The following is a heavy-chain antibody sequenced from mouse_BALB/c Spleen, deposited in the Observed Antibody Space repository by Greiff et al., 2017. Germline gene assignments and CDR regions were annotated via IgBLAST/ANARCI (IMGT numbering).Heavy chain of an antibody. CDR3: ARGGYGYEKSYYAMDY. CDR2: IWAGGST. CDR1: GFSLTSYG. J-gene: IGHJ4*01. D-gene: IGHD2-2*01. Sequence: QVQLKESGPGLVAPSQSLSITCTVSGFSLTSYGVHWVRQPPGKGLEWLGVIWAGGSTNYNSALMSRLSISKDNSKSQVFLKMNSLQTDDTAMYYCARGGYGYEKSYYAMDYWGQGTSVTVSS. V-gene: IGHV2-9*02.